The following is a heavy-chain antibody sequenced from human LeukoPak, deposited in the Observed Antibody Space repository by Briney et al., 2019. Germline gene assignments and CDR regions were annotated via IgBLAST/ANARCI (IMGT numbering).Heavy chain of an antibody. V-gene: IGHV3-74*01. Sequence: GGSLRLSCAASGNYWMHWVRQAPGKGLVWVSHINSDGSWTSYADSVKGRFTISKDNANNTVYLQMNSLRAEDTAVYYCVSFYETYWGRGTLVTVSS. D-gene: IGHD2/OR15-2a*01. CDR2: INSDGSWT. CDR1: GNYW. CDR3: VSFYETY. J-gene: IGHJ4*02.